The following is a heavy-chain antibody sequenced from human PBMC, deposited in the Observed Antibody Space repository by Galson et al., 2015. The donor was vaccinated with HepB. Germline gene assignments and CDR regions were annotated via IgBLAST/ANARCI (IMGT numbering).Heavy chain of an antibody. CDR3: TRPLGTTVVTPLFDS. D-gene: IGHD4-23*01. V-gene: IGHV3-49*04. CDR1: GFTFGDYA. Sequence: LRLSCAASGFTFGDYAMSWVRQAPGKGLEWVAFIKSKTYGGTTHYAASVRGRFTISRDDSKSIAYLQMNSLKTEDTAVYYCTRPLGTTVVTPLFDSWGQGTLVTVSS. CDR2: IKSKTYGGTT. J-gene: IGHJ4*02.